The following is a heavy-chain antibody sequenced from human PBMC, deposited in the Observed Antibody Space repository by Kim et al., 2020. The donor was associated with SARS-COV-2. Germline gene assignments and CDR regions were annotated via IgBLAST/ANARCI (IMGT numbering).Heavy chain of an antibody. CDR3: AYGINGAGGWPYYYGMDV. V-gene: IGHV6-1*01. J-gene: IGHJ6*02. Sequence: SQTLSLTCAISGDSVSSNSAAWNWIRQSPSRGLEWLGRTYYRSKWYNDYAVSVKSRITINPDTSKNQFSLQLNSVTPEDTAVYYCAYGINGAGGWPYYYGMDVWGQGTTVTVSS. CDR2: TYYRSKWYN. D-gene: IGHD2-15*01. CDR1: GDSVSSNSAA.